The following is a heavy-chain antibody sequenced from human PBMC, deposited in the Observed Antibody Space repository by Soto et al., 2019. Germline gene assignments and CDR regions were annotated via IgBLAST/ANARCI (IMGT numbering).Heavy chain of an antibody. CDR2: ISSSGSTI. D-gene: IGHD4-17*01. V-gene: IGHV3-48*03. J-gene: IGHJ4*02. CDR3: ARDFFGYGGNPAAFDY. CDR1: GFTFSSYE. Sequence: EVQLLESGGGLVQPGGSLRLSCAASGFTFSSYEMNWVRQAPGKGLEWVSYISSSGSTIYYADSVKGRFTISRDNAKNSLYLQMNSLRAEDTAVYYCARDFFGYGGNPAAFDYWGQGTLVTVSS.